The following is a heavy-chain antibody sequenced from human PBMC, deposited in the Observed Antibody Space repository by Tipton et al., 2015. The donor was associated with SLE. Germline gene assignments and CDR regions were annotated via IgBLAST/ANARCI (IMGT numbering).Heavy chain of an antibody. D-gene: IGHD4-11*01. CDR2: KYYRSKWYN. V-gene: IGHV6-1*01. CDR3: AREEVTENDSFDI. Sequence: GLVKPSQTLSLTCAISGDTVSSNSAAWTWIRQSPSRGLEWLGRKYYRSKWYNDYAVSVKSQVIISQDTSKNHFSLQVNSVTHEDTSVYYCAREEVTENDSFDILGQGTMVTVSS. J-gene: IGHJ3*02. CDR1: GDTVSSNSAA.